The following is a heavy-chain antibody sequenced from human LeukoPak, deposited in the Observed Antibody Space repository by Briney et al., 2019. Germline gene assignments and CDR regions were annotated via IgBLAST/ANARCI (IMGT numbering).Heavy chain of an antibody. Sequence: ASVTVSCTASGYTFTSYGISWVRQAPGQGLEWMGWISAYNGNTNYAQKLQGRVTMTTDTSTSTAYMELRSLRSDDTAVYYCARAPIKRSNWFDPWGQGTLVTVSS. CDR3: ARAPIKRSNWFDP. V-gene: IGHV1-18*01. CDR1: GYTFTSYG. CDR2: ISAYNGNT. J-gene: IGHJ5*02.